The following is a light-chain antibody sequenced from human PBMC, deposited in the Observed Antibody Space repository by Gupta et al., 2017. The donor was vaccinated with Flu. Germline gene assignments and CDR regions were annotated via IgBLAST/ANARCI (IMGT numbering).Light chain of an antibody. CDR3: QQYNNWPCT. V-gene: IGKV3-15*01. J-gene: IGKJ1*01. Sequence: PATLSVSPGESATLFCRARRSVRSFLAWYQQKPGQAPRLLISDASTRATGIPARFGAGGSGTEFTLTSSNLQSEDYAVYYCQQYNNWPCTFGQGTKVEIK. CDR2: DAS. CDR1: RSVRSF.